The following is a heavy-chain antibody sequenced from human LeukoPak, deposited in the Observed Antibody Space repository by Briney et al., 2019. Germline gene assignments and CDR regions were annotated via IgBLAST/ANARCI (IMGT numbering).Heavy chain of an antibody. D-gene: IGHD5-12*01. J-gene: IGHJ4*02. CDR3: ARDQWLRSPQYYFDY. CDR2: ISGSGGST. CDR1: GFTFSSYV. V-gene: IGHV3-23*01. Sequence: GGSLRLSCAASGFTFSSYVMTWVRQAPGKGLEWVSAISGSGGSTYYADSVKGRFTISRDNSKNTLYLQMNSLRAEDTAVYYCARDQWLRSPQYYFDYWGQGTLVTVSS.